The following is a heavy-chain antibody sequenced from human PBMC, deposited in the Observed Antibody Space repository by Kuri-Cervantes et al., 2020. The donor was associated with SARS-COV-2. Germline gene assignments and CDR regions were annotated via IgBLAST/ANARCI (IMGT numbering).Heavy chain of an antibody. J-gene: IGHJ6*02. CDR3: ARSIAAPYGDYYYYYGMDV. CDR2: MNPNSGNT. V-gene: IGHV1-8*01. Sequence: ASVKVSCKASGYTFTSYDINWVRQATGQGLEWMGWMNPNSGNTGYAQKFQGRVTMTRNTSTSTAYMELSSLRSEDTAVYYCARSIAAPYGDYYYYYGMDVWGQGTTVTVSS. D-gene: IGHD6-6*01. CDR1: GYTFTSYD.